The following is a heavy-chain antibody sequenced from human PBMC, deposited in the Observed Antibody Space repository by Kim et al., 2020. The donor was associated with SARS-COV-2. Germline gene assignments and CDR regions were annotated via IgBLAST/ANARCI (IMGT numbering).Heavy chain of an antibody. D-gene: IGHD5-12*01. V-gene: IGHV3-33*01. J-gene: IGHJ2*01. CDR2: ISYDARDK. CDR1: GFSFSSYG. Sequence: GGSLRLSCAASGFSFSSYGLHWVRQAPGKGLEWVAYISYDARDKFYADSVKGRFTISRDNSKNTLYLQTNSLRVEDTAVFYCARGPVDPKDGWYFDIWGRGTLVTVSS. CDR3: ARGPVDPKDGWYFDI.